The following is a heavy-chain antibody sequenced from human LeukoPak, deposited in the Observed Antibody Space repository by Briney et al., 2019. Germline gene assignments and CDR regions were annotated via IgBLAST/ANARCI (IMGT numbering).Heavy chain of an antibody. Sequence: SETLSLTCTVSGGSISSGSYYWSRIRQPAGKGLEWIGRIYTSGSTNYNPSLKSRVTISVDTSKNQFSLKLSSVTAADTAVYYCAREIVGAPDYWGQGTLVTVSS. V-gene: IGHV4-61*02. CDR3: AREIVGAPDY. CDR1: GGSISSGSYY. D-gene: IGHD1-26*01. J-gene: IGHJ4*02. CDR2: IYTSGST.